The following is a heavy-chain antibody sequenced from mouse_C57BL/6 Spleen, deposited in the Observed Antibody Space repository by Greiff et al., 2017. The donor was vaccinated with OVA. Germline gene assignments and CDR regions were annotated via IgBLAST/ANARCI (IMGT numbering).Heavy chain of an antibody. CDR2: ISAGGSYT. CDR3: ARGRRSGAMDY. D-gene: IGHD1-1*01. Sequence: DVKLVESGGGLVKPGGSLKLSCAASGFTFSSYAMSWVRQTPEQRLEWVATISAGGSYTYYPDNVKGRFTISRDNAKNNLYLQMSHLKSEDAAMYYCARGRRSGAMDYWGQGTSVTVSS. V-gene: IGHV5-4*03. CDR1: GFTFSSYA. J-gene: IGHJ4*01.